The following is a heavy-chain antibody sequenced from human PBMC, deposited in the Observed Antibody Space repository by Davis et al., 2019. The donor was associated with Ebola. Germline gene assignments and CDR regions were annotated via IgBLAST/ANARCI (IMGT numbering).Heavy chain of an antibody. CDR3: ARVKVSTPNYYYMDV. Sequence: HSQTLSLTCAISGDSVSSGGWNWIRQSPSRGLEWLGRTYYNSKWYHDYAVSVQSRLTINPDTSKNQFSLHLNSVAPEDTAVYYCARVKVSTPNYYYMDVWGQGTTVTVSS. CDR2: TYYNSKWYH. CDR1: GDSVSSGG. J-gene: IGHJ6*02. D-gene: IGHD5/OR15-5a*01. V-gene: IGHV6-1*01.